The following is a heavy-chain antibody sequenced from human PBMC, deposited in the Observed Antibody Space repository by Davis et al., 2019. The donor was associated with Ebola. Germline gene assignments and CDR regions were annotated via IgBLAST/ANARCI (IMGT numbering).Heavy chain of an antibody. CDR2: IYSGGST. CDR3: ARGGGYSSGWLDY. D-gene: IGHD6-19*01. J-gene: IGHJ4*02. CDR1: GFTVSSNY. V-gene: IGHV3-66*01. Sequence: GESLKISCAASGFTVSSNYMSWVRQAPGKGLEWVSVIYSGGSTYYADSVKGRFTISRDNSKNTLYLQMNSLRAEDTAVYYCARGGGYSSGWLDYWGQGTLVTVSS.